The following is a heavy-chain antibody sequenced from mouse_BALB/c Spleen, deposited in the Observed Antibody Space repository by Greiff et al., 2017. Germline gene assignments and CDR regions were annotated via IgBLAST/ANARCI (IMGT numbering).Heavy chain of an antibody. CDR1: GFTFSSFG. V-gene: IGHV5-17*02. Sequence: VQLVESGGGLVQPGGSRKLSCAASGFTFSSFGMHWVRQAPEKGLEWVAYISSGSSTIYYADTVKGRFTISRDNPKNTLFLQMTSLRSEDTAMYYCAGGYDGFAYWGQGTLVTVSA. J-gene: IGHJ3*01. D-gene: IGHD2-2*01. CDR3: AGGYDGFAY. CDR2: ISSGSSTI.